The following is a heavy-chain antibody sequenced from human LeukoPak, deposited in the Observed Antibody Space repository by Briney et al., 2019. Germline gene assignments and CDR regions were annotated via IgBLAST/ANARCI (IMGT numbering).Heavy chain of an antibody. D-gene: IGHD6-25*01. J-gene: IGHJ6*04. CDR2: ISSSGSTI. CDR3: ARDGTPTYSSGWVYMDV. V-gene: IGHV3-48*03. Sequence: GGSLRLSCAASGFTFSSYEMNWVRQAPGKGLGWVSYISSSGSTIYYADSVEGRFAVSRDNARNSLYLQMNNLRGEDTAVYYCARDGTPTYSSGWVYMDVWGKGTTVTISS. CDR1: GFTFSSYE.